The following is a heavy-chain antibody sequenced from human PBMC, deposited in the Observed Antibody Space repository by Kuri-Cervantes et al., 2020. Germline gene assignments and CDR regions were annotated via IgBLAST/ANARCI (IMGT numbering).Heavy chain of an antibody. CDR3: AREPLIPTPPLDL. V-gene: IGHV3-33*01. D-gene: IGHD2-2*01. CDR2: IWYDGSNK. Sequence: LSLTCAASGFTFSSYGMHWVRQAPGKGLEWVAVIWYDGSNKYYADSVKGRFTISRDNSKNTLYLQMNSLRAEDTAVYYCAREPLIPTPPLDLWGRGTLVTVSS. J-gene: IGHJ2*01. CDR1: GFTFSSYG.